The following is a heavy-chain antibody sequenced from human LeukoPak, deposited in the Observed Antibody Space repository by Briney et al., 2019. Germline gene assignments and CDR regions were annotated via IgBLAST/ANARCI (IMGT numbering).Heavy chain of an antibody. CDR2: INPNSGGT. CDR3: ARVGGYGRAFDI. D-gene: IGHD5-18*01. CDR1: GYTFTGDY. V-gene: IGHV1-2*02. Sequence: ASVKVSCKASGYTFTGDYMHWVRQAPGQGLEWMGWINPNSGGTNYAQKFQGRVTMTRDTSISTAYMELSRLRSDDTAVYYCARVGGYGRAFDIWGQGTMVTVSS. J-gene: IGHJ3*02.